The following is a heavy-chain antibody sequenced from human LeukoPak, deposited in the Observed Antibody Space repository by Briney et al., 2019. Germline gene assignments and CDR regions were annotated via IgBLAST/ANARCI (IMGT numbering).Heavy chain of an antibody. CDR3: VRDRKWAFGGANGGDFDY. J-gene: IGHJ4*02. V-gene: IGHV4-34*01. CDR1: GGAFSGHY. Sequence: SETLSLTCALYGGAFSGHYWSCIRPPPGKGLEWIGEVNHSGSTHYNPSPKSRDIISADKPNNKFSLKLSSVTAADTAVYYCVRDRKWAFGGANGGDFDYWGEGMLVTVSS. CDR2: VNHSGST. D-gene: IGHD3-16*01.